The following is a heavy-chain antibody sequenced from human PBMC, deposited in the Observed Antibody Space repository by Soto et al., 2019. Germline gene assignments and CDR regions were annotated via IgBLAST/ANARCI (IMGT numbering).Heavy chain of an antibody. Sequence: GGSLRLSCAASGFTFSSYAMSRVRQAPGKGLEWVSAISGSGVSTYYADSVKGRFTISRDNSKNTLYLQMNSLRAEDTAVYYCAKSPGMYYYDSSGYYHYDYWGQGTLVTVSS. CDR1: GFTFSSYA. D-gene: IGHD3-22*01. V-gene: IGHV3-23*01. J-gene: IGHJ4*02. CDR2: ISGSGVST. CDR3: AKSPGMYYYDSSGYYHYDY.